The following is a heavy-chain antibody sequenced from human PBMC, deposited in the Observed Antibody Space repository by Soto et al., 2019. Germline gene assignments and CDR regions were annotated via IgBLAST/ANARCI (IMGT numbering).Heavy chain of an antibody. CDR2: ISGSGGST. J-gene: IGHJ2*01. Sequence: EVQLLESGGGLVQPGGSLRLSCAASGFTFSSYAMSWVRQAPGKGLEWVSAISGSGGSTYYADSVKGRFTISRDNSKTTLYLQMKSLRAEDTAVYYCAKGGGEMATPSYWYFDLWGRGTLVTVSS. CDR3: AKGGGEMATPSYWYFDL. V-gene: IGHV3-23*01. CDR1: GFTFSSYA. D-gene: IGHD5-12*01.